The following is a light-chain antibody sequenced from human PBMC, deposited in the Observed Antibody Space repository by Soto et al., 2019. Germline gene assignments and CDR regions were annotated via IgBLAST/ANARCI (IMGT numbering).Light chain of an antibody. Sequence: DIQMTQSPSTLSASVGDRVTITCRASQSISSWLAWYQQKPGKPPKLLIYKASSLESRVPSRFSGSGSGTEFTLTISSLQPDDFATYYCQQYNSYPWTFGQGTKVEIK. CDR1: QSISSW. J-gene: IGKJ1*01. V-gene: IGKV1-5*03. CDR3: QQYNSYPWT. CDR2: KAS.